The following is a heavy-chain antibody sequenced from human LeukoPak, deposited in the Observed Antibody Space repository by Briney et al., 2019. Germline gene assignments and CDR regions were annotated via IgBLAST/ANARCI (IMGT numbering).Heavy chain of an antibody. CDR3: ARHGGGNSIYYLDY. CDR2: IYYSGST. D-gene: IGHD4-23*01. J-gene: IGHJ4*02. Sequence: PSETLSLTCTVSAGSISTYYWSWIRQPPGKGLEWIGYIYYSGSTNYNPSLKSRVTISVDTSKNQFSLKLSSVTAADTAVCHCARHGGGNSIYYLDYWGQGTLVTVSS. CDR1: AGSISTYY. V-gene: IGHV4-59*08.